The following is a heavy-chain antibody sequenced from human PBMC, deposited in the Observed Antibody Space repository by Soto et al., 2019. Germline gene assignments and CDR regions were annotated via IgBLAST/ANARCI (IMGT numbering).Heavy chain of an antibody. Sequence: QITLKESGPTLVKPTQTLTLTCTFSGFSLTTSGVAVGWIRQPPGKALEWLALIYWDDDKRYGPSLESRLTITKDASRNQVVLTMTNMDPVDAATYYCAHRSGASPTPHAFDIWGQGTMVTVSS. CDR1: GFSLTTSGVA. CDR3: AHRSGASPTPHAFDI. J-gene: IGHJ3*02. CDR2: IYWDDDK. V-gene: IGHV2-5*05. D-gene: IGHD3-10*01.